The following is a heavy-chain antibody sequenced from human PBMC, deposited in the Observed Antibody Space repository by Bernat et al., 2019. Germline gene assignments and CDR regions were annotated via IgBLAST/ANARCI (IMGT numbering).Heavy chain of an antibody. CDR1: GFTFSNAW. CDR3: TTDIGLSDEEADY. D-gene: IGHD3-16*01. V-gene: IGHV3-15*01. Sequence: EVQLVESGGGLVKPGGSLRLSCAASGFTFSNAWMSWVRQAPGKGLEWVGRIKSKTDGGTTDYAAPVKGRFTISRDDSKNTLYLQMNSLKTEDTAVYYCTTDIGLSDEEADYWGQGTLVTVSS. J-gene: IGHJ4*02. CDR2: IKSKTDGGTT.